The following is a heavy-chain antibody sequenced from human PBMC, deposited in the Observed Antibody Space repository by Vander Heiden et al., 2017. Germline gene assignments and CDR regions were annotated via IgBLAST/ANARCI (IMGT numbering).Heavy chain of an antibody. CDR2: INPNSGGT. CDR3: AREEICSSTSCLRDWFDP. D-gene: IGHD2-2*01. V-gene: IGHV1-2*02. J-gene: IGHJ5*02. CDR1: GYTFTRYS. Sequence: QAQLVQSGAEVKKPGASVKVSCKPSGYTFTRYSMHSVRQAPGQGLEWMGWINPNSGGTNYAQKFQGRVTMTRDTSISTAYMELSRLRSDDTAVYYCAREEICSSTSCLRDWFDPWGQGTLVTVSS.